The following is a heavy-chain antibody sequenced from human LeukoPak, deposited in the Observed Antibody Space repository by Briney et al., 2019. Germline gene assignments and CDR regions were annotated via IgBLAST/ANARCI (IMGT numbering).Heavy chain of an antibody. J-gene: IGHJ6*03. CDR2: INSDGSSS. V-gene: IGHV3-74*01. CDR3: VRGSRYYYQYYVDV. CDR1: GFSFSDYW. Sequence: PGGSLRLSCAASGFSFSDYWMHWVRQAPGKGLVWVSRINSDGSSSSYADSVKGRFTISRDNAKNTLYVEMNSLRAEDTAVYYCVRGSRYYYQYYVDVWGKGTTVTISS.